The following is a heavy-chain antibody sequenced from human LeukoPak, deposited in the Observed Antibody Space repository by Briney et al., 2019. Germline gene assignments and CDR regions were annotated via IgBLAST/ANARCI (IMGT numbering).Heavy chain of an antibody. CDR1: GFTFSSYG. D-gene: IGHD4-17*01. J-gene: IGHJ4*02. V-gene: IGHV3-30*18. CDR3: AKGNYGEKIDY. CDR2: ISYDGSNK. Sequence: GGSLRLSCAASGFTFSSYGMHWVRQAPGKGLEWVAVISYDGSNKYYADSVKGRFTISRDNSKNTLYLQMNSLKAEDAALYYCAKGNYGEKIDYWGPGTLVTVSS.